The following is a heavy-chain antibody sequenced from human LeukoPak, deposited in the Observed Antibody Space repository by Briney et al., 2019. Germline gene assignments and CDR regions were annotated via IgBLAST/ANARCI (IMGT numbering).Heavy chain of an antibody. D-gene: IGHD2-15*01. J-gene: IGHJ4*02. Sequence: AGGSLRLSCATSGFTFSHYGMHWVRQAPGKGLEFVSSISSSGGNTYYANSVKGRFTISRDDSKNTLYLQMGSLRPEDMAVYYCARASGRGLYYFDYWGQGTLVTVSS. V-gene: IGHV3-64*01. CDR3: ARASGRGLYYFDY. CDR2: ISSSGGNT. CDR1: GFTFSHYG.